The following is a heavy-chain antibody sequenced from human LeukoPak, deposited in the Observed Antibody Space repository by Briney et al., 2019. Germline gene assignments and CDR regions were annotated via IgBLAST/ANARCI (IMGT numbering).Heavy chain of an antibody. CDR3: ARSASHASDSSWNSFHP. J-gene: IGHJ5*02. CDR1: GFTFSGYY. CDR2: INPNSGGT. D-gene: IGHD6-13*01. V-gene: IGHV1-2*02. Sequence: ASVKVSCKASGFTFSGYYMHWVRQAPGQGLEWMGWINPNSGGTNYPQKFQGRVTMTRYTSISTAYMELSRLRSDDMAVYNCARSASHASDSSWNSFHPWGQGTLVTVSS.